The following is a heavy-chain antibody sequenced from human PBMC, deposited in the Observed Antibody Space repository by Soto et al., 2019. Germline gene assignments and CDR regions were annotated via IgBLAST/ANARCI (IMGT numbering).Heavy chain of an antibody. CDR3: AREGTDKWLEYYYYYGMDV. Sequence: PGGSLRLSCAASGFTFSSYAMHWVRQAPGKGLEWVAVISYDGSNKYYADSVKGRFTISRDNSKNTLYLQMNSLRAEDTAVYYCAREGTDKWLEYYYYYGMDVWGQGTTVTVSS. CDR2: ISYDGSNK. J-gene: IGHJ6*02. V-gene: IGHV3-30-3*01. D-gene: IGHD6-19*01. CDR1: GFTFSSYA.